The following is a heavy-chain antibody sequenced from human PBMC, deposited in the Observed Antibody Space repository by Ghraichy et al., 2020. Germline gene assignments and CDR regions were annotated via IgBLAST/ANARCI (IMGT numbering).Heavy chain of an antibody. D-gene: IGHD3-3*01. Sequence: GGSLRLSCAASGFTFSSYSMNWVRQAPGKGLEWVSSISSSSTYIYYADSVTGRFTISRDNAKNSLYLQMNSLRAEDTAVYYCARRGYDFWSGPNYWYFDLWGRGTLVTVSS. CDR1: GFTFSSYS. CDR2: ISSSSTYI. J-gene: IGHJ2*01. V-gene: IGHV3-21*01. CDR3: ARRGYDFWSGPNYWYFDL.